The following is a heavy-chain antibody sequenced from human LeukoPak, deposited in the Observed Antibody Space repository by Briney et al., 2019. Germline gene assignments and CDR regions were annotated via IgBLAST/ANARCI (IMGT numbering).Heavy chain of an antibody. J-gene: IGHJ4*02. V-gene: IGHV4-34*01. CDR3: ARAFFWSGYYYFDY. CDR1: GFTFRSYG. D-gene: IGHD3-3*01. Sequence: PGGSLRLSCAASGFTFRSYGMSWIRQPPGKGLEWIGEINHSGSTNYNPSLKSRVTISVDTSKNQFSLKLSSVTAADTAVYYCARAFFWSGYYYFDYWGQGTLVTVSS. CDR2: INHSGST.